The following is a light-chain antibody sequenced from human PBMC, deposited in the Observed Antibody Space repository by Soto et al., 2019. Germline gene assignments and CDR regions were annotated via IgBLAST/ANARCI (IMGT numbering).Light chain of an antibody. J-gene: IGKJ1*01. CDR1: QSVSSK. V-gene: IGKV3D-15*01. CDR2: GAS. Sequence: EIVMTQSPATLSVSPGERATLSCRASQSVSSKFAWYQQKPSQAPRLLIYGASTRTTGIPARFSGSGSGTAFNLNLMSLPAEDFAVYFCQQYNNWSPMAFGQGTKVEIK. CDR3: QQYNNWSPMA.